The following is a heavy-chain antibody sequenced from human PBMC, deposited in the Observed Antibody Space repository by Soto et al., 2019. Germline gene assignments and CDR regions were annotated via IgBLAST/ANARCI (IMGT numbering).Heavy chain of an antibody. CDR1: TGSFSGYS. CDR2: INHSGST. Sequence: QVQLQQWGAGLLKPSETLSLTCAVYTGSFSGYSWSWIRQPPGKGLEGIGEINHSGSTNYNPSLKSRVTISVDTPKNQFSLKLRSVTAADTAVYYCARGRRGYSSSWYDYWGQGNLVTVSS. J-gene: IGHJ4*02. D-gene: IGHD6-13*01. CDR3: ARGRRGYSSSWYDY. V-gene: IGHV4-34*01.